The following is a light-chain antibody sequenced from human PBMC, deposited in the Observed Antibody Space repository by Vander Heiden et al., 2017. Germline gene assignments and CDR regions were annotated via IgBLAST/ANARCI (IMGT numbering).Light chain of an antibody. CDR2: GTS. CDR1: QSVSSSF. V-gene: IGKV3-20*01. Sequence: DIVFPQSPDTLSLSPGERATLSCRASQSVSSSFLAWYQQRVGQAPRLLIYGTSTRATGVPDRFSGSGSGTDFTLTISRLEPEDCAVYYCQQYDRSRLIFGGGTKVEIK. J-gene: IGKJ4*01. CDR3: QQYDRSRLI.